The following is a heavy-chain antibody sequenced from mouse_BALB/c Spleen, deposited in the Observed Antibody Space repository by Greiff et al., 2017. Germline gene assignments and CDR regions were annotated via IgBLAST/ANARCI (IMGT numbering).Heavy chain of an antibody. CDR2: IDPANGNT. V-gene: IGHV14-3*02. CDR3: AIRTGSYAMDY. CDR1: GFNIKDTY. J-gene: IGHJ4*01. D-gene: IGHD4-1*01. Sequence: EVKLMESGAELVKPGASVKLSCTASGFNIKDTYMHWVKQRPEQGLEWIGRIDPANGNTKYDPKFQGKATITADTSSNTAYLQLSSLTSEDTAVYYCAIRTGSYAMDYWGQGTSVTVSS.